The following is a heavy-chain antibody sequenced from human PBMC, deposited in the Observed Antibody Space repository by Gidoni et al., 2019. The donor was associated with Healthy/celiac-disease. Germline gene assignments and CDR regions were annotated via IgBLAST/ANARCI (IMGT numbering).Heavy chain of an antibody. D-gene: IGHD3-22*01. V-gene: IGHV4-39*01. CDR3: ARAWPGPTYYYDSSGSFYYYYYGMDV. CDR2: IYYSGST. CDR1: GGSISSSSYY. J-gene: IGHJ6*02. Sequence: QLQLQESGPGLVKPSETLSLTCTVSGGSISSSSYYLGWIRQPPGKGLEWIGSIYYSGSTYYNPSLKSRVTISVDTSKNQFSLKLSSVTAADTAVYYCARAWPGPTYYYDSSGSFYYYYYGMDVWGQGTTVTVSS.